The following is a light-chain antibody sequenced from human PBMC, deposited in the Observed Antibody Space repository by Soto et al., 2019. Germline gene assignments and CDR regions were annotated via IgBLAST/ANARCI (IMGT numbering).Light chain of an antibody. CDR1: SSDVGSYEF. CDR2: EVT. CDR3: CSYAGRSTWV. V-gene: IGLV2-23*02. Sequence: QSALTQPASVSGSPGQSITISCTGTSSDVGSYEFVSWYQQHPGKAPKLMIYEVTKRPSGVSNRFSGSKSGNTASLTISGLQAEDETHYYCCSYAGRSTWVFGGGTQLTVL. J-gene: IGLJ3*02.